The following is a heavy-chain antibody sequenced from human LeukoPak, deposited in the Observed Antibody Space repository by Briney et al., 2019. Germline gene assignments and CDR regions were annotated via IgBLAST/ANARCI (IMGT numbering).Heavy chain of an antibody. D-gene: IGHD7-27*01. CDR2: INYSGRP. CDR3: ARLNGGD. V-gene: IGHV4-59*08. J-gene: IGHJ4*02. Sequence: SETLSPTRTVPGGSIVTYYWSWFLQPPGKGLEWIGYINYSGRPNYNPSLKGRVNISLDKSKNQFSLKLSSVTAADTAVYYCARLNGGDWGQGTLVTVSS. CDR1: GGSIVTYY.